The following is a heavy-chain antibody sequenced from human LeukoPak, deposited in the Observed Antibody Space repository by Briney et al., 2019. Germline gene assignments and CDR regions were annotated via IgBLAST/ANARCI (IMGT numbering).Heavy chain of an antibody. J-gene: IGHJ3*02. Sequence: PSETLSLTCTVSGGSINAYYWSWIRQPPGKGLEWIAYVRDNGENNYNPSLKSRVAISVDTANNQISLRLNFVTAADTAIYYCARQPANTAAFDIWGLGAMVTVSS. CDR3: ARQPANTAAFDI. CDR1: GGSINAYY. D-gene: IGHD5-18*01. CDR2: VRDNGEN. V-gene: IGHV4-59*08.